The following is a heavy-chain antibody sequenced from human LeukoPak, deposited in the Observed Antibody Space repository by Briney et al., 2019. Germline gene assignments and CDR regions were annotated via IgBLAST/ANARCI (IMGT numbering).Heavy chain of an antibody. Sequence: PSETLSLTCTVSGGSISSYYWSWIRQPPGKGLEWIGYIYYSGSTNYNPSLKSRVTISVDTSKNQFSPKLSSVTAADTAVYYCARLHKGADLWGRGTLVTVSS. CDR3: ARLHKGADL. J-gene: IGHJ2*01. CDR2: IYYSGST. V-gene: IGHV4-59*08. CDR1: GGSISSYY.